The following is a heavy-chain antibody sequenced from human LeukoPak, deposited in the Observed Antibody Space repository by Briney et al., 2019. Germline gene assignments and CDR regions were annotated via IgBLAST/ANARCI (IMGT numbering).Heavy chain of an antibody. J-gene: IGHJ6*03. CDR1: GGSISSSSYY. CDR2: IYYSGST. CDR3: ARVSYYYYYMDV. V-gene: IGHV4-39*07. Sequence: SETLSLTCTVSGGSISSSSYYWGWIRQPPGKGLEWIGSIYYSGSTYYNPSLKSRVTISVDTSKSQFSLKLSSVTAADTAVYYCARVSYYYYYMDVWGKGTTVTVSS.